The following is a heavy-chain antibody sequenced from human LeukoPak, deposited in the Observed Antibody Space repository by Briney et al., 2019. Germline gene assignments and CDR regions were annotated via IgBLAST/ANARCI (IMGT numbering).Heavy chain of an antibody. D-gene: IGHD1-26*01. CDR2: IYYSGTA. Sequence: SETLSLTCTVSGGSINSANYYWGWIRQPPGKGPEWIGSIYYSGTAYYSSSLKSRVTILVDTSKNQCSLKLSSVTAADTAVYYCARDSVGGTGHDAFDIWGQGTMATVSS. CDR1: GGSINSANYY. V-gene: IGHV4-39*07. J-gene: IGHJ3*02. CDR3: ARDSVGGTGHDAFDI.